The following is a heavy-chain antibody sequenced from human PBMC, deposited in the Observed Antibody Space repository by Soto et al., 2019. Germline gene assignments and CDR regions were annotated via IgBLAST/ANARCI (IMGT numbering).Heavy chain of an antibody. D-gene: IGHD6-19*01. V-gene: IGHV1-18*04. CDR3: ARDPYSSGWLDY. J-gene: IGHJ4*02. Sequence: ASVKVSCKASGYTFTSYGISWVRQAPGQGLEWMGWISAYNGNTNYAQKLQGRVTMTTDTSTSTAYMELRSLRSAATAVYYCARDPYSSGWLDYWGQGTLVTVSS. CDR1: GYTFTSYG. CDR2: ISAYNGNT.